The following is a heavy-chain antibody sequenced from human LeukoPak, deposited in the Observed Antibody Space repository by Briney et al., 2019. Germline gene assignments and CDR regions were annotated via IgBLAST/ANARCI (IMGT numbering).Heavy chain of an antibody. J-gene: IGHJ4*02. V-gene: IGHV3-7*01. CDR2: INPAGTET. D-gene: IGHD2-15*01. CDR3: ARFGYVAAVDL. Sequence: GGSLRLSCAASGFSFSAYWMTWVRQAPSTGLEWVANINPAGTETYYVDPVKGRFTISRDNAKNLLYLQMNSLRAEDTAVYYCARFGYVAAVDLWGQGTLVTVSS. CDR1: GFSFSAYW.